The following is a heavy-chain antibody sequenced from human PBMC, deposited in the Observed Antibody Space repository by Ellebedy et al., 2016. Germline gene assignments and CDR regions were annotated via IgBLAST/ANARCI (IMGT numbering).Heavy chain of an antibody. Sequence: GGSLRLSCVASGFTFSDYGMDWVRQAPGKGLEWVSYISSNNRNIFYAESVKGRFTISRDNAKNALYLQMNNLRAEDTAVYFCARGGLTMVRGIISDAFDIWGQGTMVTVSS. D-gene: IGHD3-10*01. CDR3: ARGGLTMVRGIISDAFDI. CDR1: GFTFSDYG. V-gene: IGHV3-48*04. J-gene: IGHJ3*02. CDR2: ISSNNRNI.